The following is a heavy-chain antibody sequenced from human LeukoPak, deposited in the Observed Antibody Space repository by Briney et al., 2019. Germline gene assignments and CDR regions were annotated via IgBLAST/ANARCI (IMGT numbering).Heavy chain of an antibody. CDR2: ISGDGGST. CDR3: AKDMWRFGELDYDY. CDR1: GFTFDDYA. D-gene: IGHD3-10*01. V-gene: IGHV3-43*02. Sequence: PGGSLRLSCAASGFTFDDYAMHWVRQAPGKGLEWVSLISGDGGSTYYADSVKGRFTISRDNSKNSLYLQMNSLRTEDTALYYCAKDMWRFGELDYDYWGQGTLSPSPQ. J-gene: IGHJ4*02.